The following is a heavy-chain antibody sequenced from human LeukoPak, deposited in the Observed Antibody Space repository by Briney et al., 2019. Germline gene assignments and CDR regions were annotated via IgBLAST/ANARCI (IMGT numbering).Heavy chain of an antibody. J-gene: IGHJ4*02. CDR1: GGSFSGYY. CDR2: INHSGST. D-gene: IGHD6-19*01. Sequence: PSETLSLTCAVYGGSFSGYYLTWIRQPPGRGLEWIGEINHSGSTNYNPSLKSRVTISLDTSKNQFSLKLSSVTAADTAVYYCARRSGWHQGIDYWGQGTLVTVSS. CDR3: ARRSGWHQGIDY. V-gene: IGHV4-34*01.